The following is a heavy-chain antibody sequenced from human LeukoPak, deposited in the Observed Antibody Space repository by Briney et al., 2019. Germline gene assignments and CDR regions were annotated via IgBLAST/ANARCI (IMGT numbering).Heavy chain of an antibody. V-gene: IGHV4-34*01. J-gene: IGHJ4*02. CDR3: TSPATGNKDGFDY. CDR2: IDHSGRT. CDR1: AGSSRGYY. Sequence: SETLSLTCDVFAGSSRGYYWTWLRQPPGKGRVWIGEIDHSGRTNYNPSLKSRVTISADTSKNQFSLKLNSVTAADTAVYYCTSPATGNKDGFDYWGQGTLVGVSS. D-gene: IGHD6-13*01.